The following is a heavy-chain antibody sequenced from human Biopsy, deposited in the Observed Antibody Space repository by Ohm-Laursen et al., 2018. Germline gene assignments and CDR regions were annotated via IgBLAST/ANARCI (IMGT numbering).Heavy chain of an antibody. CDR2: ITADEK. CDR3: ARVFGGAYYSYAFDI. V-gene: IGHV1-18*04. J-gene: IGHJ3*02. Sequence: SSVKVSCKASDYTFYSYGITWVRRAPGQGLEWMGWITADEKNSAPKFQGRVTMTTDMSTSTAYMELRGLKSDDTAVYYCARVFGGAYYSYAFDIWGQGTLVIVSS. CDR1: DYTFYSYG. D-gene: IGHD1-26*01.